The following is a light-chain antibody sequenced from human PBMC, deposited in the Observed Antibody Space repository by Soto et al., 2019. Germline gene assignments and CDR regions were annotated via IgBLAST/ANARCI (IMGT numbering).Light chain of an antibody. CDR2: GAS. Sequence: EIVLTQSPATLSLSPGERATLSCRASQSVSSSYLAWYQQKPGQAPRLLIYGASSRATGIPDRFSGSGSGTGFTLTISRLEPEDFAVYYCQQYGTLPFTFGPGTRWIS. CDR1: QSVSSSY. J-gene: IGKJ3*01. CDR3: QQYGTLPFT. V-gene: IGKV3-20*01.